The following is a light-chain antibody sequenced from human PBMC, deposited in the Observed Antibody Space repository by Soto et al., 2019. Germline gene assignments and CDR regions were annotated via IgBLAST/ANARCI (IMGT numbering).Light chain of an antibody. CDR2: EVS. CDR3: TSFSTSGTLVV. V-gene: IGLV2-14*01. J-gene: IGLJ2*01. CDR1: NSDVGGYNY. Sequence: QSVLTQPASVSGSPGQSITISCTGTNSDVGGYNYVSWYQQHPGKAPKLMIYEVSNRPSGVSNRFSGSKSGTTASLTISGLQAEDAADYYCTSFSTSGTLVVFGGGTKLTVL.